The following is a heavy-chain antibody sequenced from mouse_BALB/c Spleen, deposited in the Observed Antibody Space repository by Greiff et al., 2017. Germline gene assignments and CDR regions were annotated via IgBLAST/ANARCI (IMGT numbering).Heavy chain of an antibody. Sequence: EVQLQQSGPELVKPGASVKIPCKASGYTFTDYNMDWVKQSHGKSLEWIGDINPNNGGTIYNQKFKGKATLTVDKSSSTAYMELRSLTAEDTAVYYCAKGGNRAWFADWGQGTLVTVSA. J-gene: IGHJ3*01. CDR2: INPNNGGT. V-gene: IGHV1-18*01. D-gene: IGHD2-1*01. CDR3: AKGGNRAWFAD. CDR1: GYTFTDYN.